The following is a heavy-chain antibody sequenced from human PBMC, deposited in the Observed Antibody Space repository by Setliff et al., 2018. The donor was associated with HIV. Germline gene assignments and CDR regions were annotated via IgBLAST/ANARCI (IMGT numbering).Heavy chain of an antibody. V-gene: IGHV4-39*07. CDR1: GGSITRSSYY. CDR2: INHSGST. J-gene: IGHJ4*02. CDR3: ARGPQYYYDSSAYYPNALDF. D-gene: IGHD3-22*01. Sequence: PSETLSLTCTVSGGSITRSSYYWAWIRQPPGKGLEWIGEINHSGSTNYNPSLKSRVTISVDTSKNQFSLKLSSVTAADTAVYYCARGPQYYYDSSAYYPNALDFWGQGTLVTVSS.